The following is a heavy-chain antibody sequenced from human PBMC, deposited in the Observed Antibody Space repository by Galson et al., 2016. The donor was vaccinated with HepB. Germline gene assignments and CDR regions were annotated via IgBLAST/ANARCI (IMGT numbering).Heavy chain of an antibody. Sequence: QSGAEVKKPGESLRISCTGSGYTFTIYYITWVRQMPGKGLEWLGRIDPSDSYTSYSPSFQGHVTISVDKSIRTVHLQWASLKASDTAMYYCVRSETSNWILGHWGQGTLVTVSS. CDR2: IDPSDSYT. J-gene: IGHJ1*01. D-gene: IGHD1-1*01. CDR3: VRSETSNWILGH. CDR1: GYTFTIYY. V-gene: IGHV5-10-1*01.